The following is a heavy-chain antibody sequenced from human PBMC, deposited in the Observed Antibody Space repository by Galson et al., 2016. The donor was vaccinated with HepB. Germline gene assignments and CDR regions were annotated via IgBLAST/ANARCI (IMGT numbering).Heavy chain of an antibody. J-gene: IGHJ4*02. CDR2: ISSDGSTT. CDR3: AKDHGYFGSGSHHY. CDR1: GFTLTTYA. V-gene: IGHV3-30*04. Sequence: SLRLSCAASGFTLTTYAMHWVRQAPGKGLEWVAVISSDGSTTYYADSVKGRFTISRDNSKNTLYLQMNSLRAEDTALYYCAKDHGYFGSGSHHYWGQGTLVTVSS. D-gene: IGHD3-10*01.